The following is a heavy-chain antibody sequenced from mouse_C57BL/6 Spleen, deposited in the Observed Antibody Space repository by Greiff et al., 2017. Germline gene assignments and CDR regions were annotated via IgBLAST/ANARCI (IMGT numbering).Heavy chain of an antibody. V-gene: IGHV2-2*01. CDR3: ARREGPYYSNVYAMDY. CDR1: GFSLTSYG. Sequence: QVQLKESGPGLVQPSQSLSITCTVSGFSLTSYGVHWVRQSPGKGLEWLGVIWSGGSTDYNAAFISRLSISKDNSKSQVFFKMNSLQADDTAIYYCARREGPYYSNVYAMDYWGQGTSVTVSS. J-gene: IGHJ4*01. D-gene: IGHD2-5*01. CDR2: IWSGGST.